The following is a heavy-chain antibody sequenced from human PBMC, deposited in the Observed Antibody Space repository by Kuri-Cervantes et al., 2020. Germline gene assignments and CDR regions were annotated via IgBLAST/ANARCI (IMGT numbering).Heavy chain of an antibody. D-gene: IGHD3-3*01. CDR2: ISSSSSYI. Sequence: GESLKISCAASGFTFSSYSMNWVRQAPGKGLEWVSSISSSSSYIYYADSVKGRFTISRDNAKNSLYPQMNSLRAEDTAVYYCARLRDLWSGYYSPAGDYWGQGTLVTVSS. CDR1: GFTFSSYS. V-gene: IGHV3-21*01. J-gene: IGHJ4*02. CDR3: ARLRDLWSGYYSPAGDY.